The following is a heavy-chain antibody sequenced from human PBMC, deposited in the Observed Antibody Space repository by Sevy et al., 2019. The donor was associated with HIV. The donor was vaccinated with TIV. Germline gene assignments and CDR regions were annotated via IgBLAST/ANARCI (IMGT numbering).Heavy chain of an antibody. J-gene: IGHJ4*02. CDR3: ATTKDYYDSSGYPFDY. CDR1: GCTLTDFS. D-gene: IGHD3-22*01. Sequence: ASVKVSCKLSGCTLTDFSMHWVRQAPGKGLEWVATFDPEDGRTIYALKFQGRVTMTEDTSTDTAYMELNSLRSDDTAVYYCATTKDYYDSSGYPFDYWGQGTQVTVSS. CDR2: FDPEDGRT. V-gene: IGHV1-24*01.